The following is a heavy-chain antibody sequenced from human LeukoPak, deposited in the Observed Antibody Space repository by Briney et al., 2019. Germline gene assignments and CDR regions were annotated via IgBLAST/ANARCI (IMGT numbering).Heavy chain of an antibody. CDR1: GFTFHSYA. D-gene: IGHD3-22*01. J-gene: IGHJ4*02. Sequence: GGSLRLSCAASGFTFHSYAMHWVRQAPGKGLEWVSSISRSSIYIYYANSVKGRFTISRDNAKKSLYLQMNRLRAEDTAVYYCARGRYDSSGYYPIFDFWGQGTLVTVSS. CDR2: ISRSSIYI. CDR3: ARGRYDSSGYYPIFDF. V-gene: IGHV3-21*01.